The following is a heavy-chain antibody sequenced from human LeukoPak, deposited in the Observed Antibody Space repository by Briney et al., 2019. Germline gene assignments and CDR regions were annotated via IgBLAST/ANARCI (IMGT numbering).Heavy chain of an antibody. V-gene: IGHV4-34*01. CDR2: INHSGST. Sequence: SETLSLTCAVYGGSFSGYYWSWIRQPPGKGLEGIGEINHSGSTNYNPSLKSRVPISVDTSKTQFSLKLSSVTAADTAVYYCARGTPTTVTLHYYYYYMDVWGKGTTVTVSS. CDR3: ARGTPTTVTLHYYYYYMDV. CDR1: GGSFSGYY. J-gene: IGHJ6*03. D-gene: IGHD4-11*01.